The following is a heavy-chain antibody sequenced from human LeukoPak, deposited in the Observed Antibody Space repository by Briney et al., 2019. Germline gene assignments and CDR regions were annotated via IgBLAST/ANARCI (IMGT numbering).Heavy chain of an antibody. D-gene: IGHD1-26*01. CDR2: INHSGST. V-gene: IGHV4-34*01. J-gene: IGHJ3*02. CDR1: GGSFSGYY. Sequence: PSETLSLTCAVYGGSFSGYYWSWIRQPPGKGLEWIGEINHSGSTIYNPSLKSRVTISVDTSKNQFSLKLSSVTAADTAVYYCARGRQNSGSYSDAFDIWGQGTVVTVSS. CDR3: ARGRQNSGSYSDAFDI.